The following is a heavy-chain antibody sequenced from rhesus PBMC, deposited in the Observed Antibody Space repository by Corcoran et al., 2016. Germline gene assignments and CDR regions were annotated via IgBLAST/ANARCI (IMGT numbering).Heavy chain of an antibody. CDR3: ARKIAAALAFDY. Sequence: QLQLQESGPGLVKPSETLSLTCAVSGGSISSSYWSWIRQAPGKGLEWFGDIGGSSRSTNYTPSLRSRVTLSVDTSKNQLSLMLSSVTAADTAVYYCARKIAAALAFDYWGQGVLVTVSS. D-gene: IGHD6-25*01. CDR1: GGSISSSY. CDR2: IGGSSRST. J-gene: IGHJ4*01. V-gene: IGHV4-169*01.